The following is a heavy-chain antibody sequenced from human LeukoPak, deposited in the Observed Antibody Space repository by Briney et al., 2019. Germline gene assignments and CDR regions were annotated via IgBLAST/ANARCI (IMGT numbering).Heavy chain of an antibody. V-gene: IGHV3-30*18. Sequence: GGPLRLSCAASGFTFSSYGMHWVRQAPGKGLEWVAVISYDGSNKYYADSVKGRFTISRDNSKNTLYLQMNSLRAEDTAVYYCAQGKYSSSWTDYFDYWGQGTLVTVSS. CDR3: AQGKYSSSWTDYFDY. J-gene: IGHJ4*02. CDR1: GFTFSSYG. CDR2: ISYDGSNK. D-gene: IGHD6-13*01.